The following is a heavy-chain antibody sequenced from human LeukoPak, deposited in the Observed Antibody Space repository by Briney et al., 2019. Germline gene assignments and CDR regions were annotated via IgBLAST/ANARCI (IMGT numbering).Heavy chain of an antibody. D-gene: IGHD6-19*01. Sequence: LSLTCTVSGGSISSSGYYWGWIRQPPGRGLEWISSISSSGASIYYAGSVRGRFTIPRDNAKNSVSLQMNSLRAEDTAVYYCVKGAQQWLPQTYFDSWGQGTLVTVSS. CDR2: ISSSGASI. CDR1: GGSISSSGYY. CDR3: VKGAQQWLPQTYFDS. J-gene: IGHJ4*02. V-gene: IGHV3-11*01.